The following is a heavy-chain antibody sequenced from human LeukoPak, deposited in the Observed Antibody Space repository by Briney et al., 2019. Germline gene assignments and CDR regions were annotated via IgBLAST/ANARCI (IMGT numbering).Heavy chain of an antibody. V-gene: IGHV4-59*10. D-gene: IGHD6-13*01. Sequence: SETLSLTCAVYGGSFSGYYWSWIRQPAGKGLEWIGRIYTSGSTNYNPSLKSRVTMSVDTSKNQFSLKLSSVTAADTAVYYCARGFVVAAAGNWYYYGMDVWGQGTTVTVSS. CDR2: IYTSGST. J-gene: IGHJ6*02. CDR1: GGSFSGYY. CDR3: ARGFVVAAAGNWYYYGMDV.